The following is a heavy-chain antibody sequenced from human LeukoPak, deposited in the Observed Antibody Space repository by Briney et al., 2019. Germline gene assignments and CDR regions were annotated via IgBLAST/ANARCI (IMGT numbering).Heavy chain of an antibody. Sequence: SETLSLTCTVSGGSINNYYWSWIRQPPGKRLEWIAYIYYNGNTNYNPSLKSRITISADTSKNQFSLKLSSVTAADTAVYYCASRGDGYSYFDWYFDLWGRGTLVTVSS. CDR2: IYYNGNT. CDR1: GGSINNYY. J-gene: IGHJ2*01. D-gene: IGHD5-24*01. CDR3: ASRGDGYSYFDWYFDL. V-gene: IGHV4-59*01.